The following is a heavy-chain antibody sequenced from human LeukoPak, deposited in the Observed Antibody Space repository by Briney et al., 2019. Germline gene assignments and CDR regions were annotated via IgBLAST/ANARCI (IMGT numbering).Heavy chain of an antibody. D-gene: IGHD4-23*01. CDR1: GFTFSSYS. Sequence: GGYLRLSCAASGFTFSSYSMNWVRQAPGKGLEWVSSISSNKSYIYYADSVKGRFTISRDNAKNSLYLQMNSLRAEDTAVYYCARGSVAGAYYYYGMDVWGQGTTVSVSS. V-gene: IGHV3-21*01. CDR2: ISSNKSYI. CDR3: ARGSVAGAYYYYGMDV. J-gene: IGHJ6*02.